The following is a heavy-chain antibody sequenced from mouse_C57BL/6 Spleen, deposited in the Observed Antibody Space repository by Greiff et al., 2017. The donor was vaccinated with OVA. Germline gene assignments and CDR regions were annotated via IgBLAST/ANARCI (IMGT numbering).Heavy chain of an antibody. J-gene: IGHJ4*01. CDR2: FYPGSGSN. V-gene: IGHV1-55*01. CDR1: GYTFTSYW. Sequence: QVQLQQPGAELVKPGASVTMSCKASGYTFTSYWLTWVKQRPGQGLEWIGDFYPGSGSNNYNEKFKSKATLTVDTSSSTAYMQLSSLTSEDSAVYYCACYGSSYYAMDYWGQGTSVTVSS. D-gene: IGHD1-1*01. CDR3: ACYGSSYYAMDY.